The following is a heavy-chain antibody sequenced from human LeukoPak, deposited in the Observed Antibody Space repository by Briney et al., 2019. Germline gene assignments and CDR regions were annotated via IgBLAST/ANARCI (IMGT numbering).Heavy chain of an antibody. V-gene: IGHV1-18*01. J-gene: IGHJ5*02. CDR2: ISAYNGNT. D-gene: IGHD2-2*01. CDR3: ARNTGYCSSTSCYDWFDP. CDR1: GYTFTSYG. Sequence: ASVKVSCKASGYTFTSYGINWVRQAPGQALEWMGWISAYNGNTNYAQKLQGRVTMTTDTSTSTAYMELRSLRSDDTAVYYCARNTGYCSSTSCYDWFDPWGQGILVTVSS.